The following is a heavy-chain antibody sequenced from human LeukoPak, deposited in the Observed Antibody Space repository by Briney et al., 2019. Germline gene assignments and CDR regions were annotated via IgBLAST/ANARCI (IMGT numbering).Heavy chain of an antibody. CDR1: GTSFSGYS. CDR3: ARTQRLRLSYCFDS. CDR2: IYYSGST. Sequence: SETLSLTCAVYGTSFSGYSWSWIRQSPGKGLEWIGYIYYSGSTNYNPSLKSRVTISIDTSKNQFSLKLSSVTAADTAVYYCARTQRLRLSYCFDSWGQGTLVTVSS. V-gene: IGHV4-59*01. D-gene: IGHD2/OR15-2a*01. J-gene: IGHJ4*02.